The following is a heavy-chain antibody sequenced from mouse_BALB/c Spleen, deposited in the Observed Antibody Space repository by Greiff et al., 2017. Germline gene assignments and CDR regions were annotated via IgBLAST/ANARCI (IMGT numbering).Heavy chain of an antibody. CDR1: GYSITSDYA. J-gene: IGHJ2*01. CDR2: ISYSGST. Sequence: VQLKESGPGLVKPSQSLSLTCTVTGYSITSDYAWNWIRQFPGNKLEWMGYISYSGSTSYNPSLKSRISITRDTSKNQFFLQLNSVTTEDTATYYCARWGDYYGSSYDYWGQGTTLTVSS. D-gene: IGHD1-1*01. CDR3: ARWGDYYGSSYDY. V-gene: IGHV3-2*02.